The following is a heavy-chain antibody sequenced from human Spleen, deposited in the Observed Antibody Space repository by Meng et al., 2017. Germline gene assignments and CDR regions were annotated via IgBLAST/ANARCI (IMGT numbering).Heavy chain of an antibody. J-gene: IGHJ4*02. CDR3: ARSTNYDFWSGYYFDY. V-gene: IGHV3-23*01. CDR2: ISIGGGTT. D-gene: IGHD3-3*01. CDR1: GFTFSNSA. Sequence: GVLKISCAASGFTFSNSAMSWVRQAPGKGLEWVSGISIGGGTTYYADSVKGRFTIYRDNSKNTLYLQMNSLRAEDTAVYYCARSTNYDFWSGYYFDYWGQGTLVTVSS.